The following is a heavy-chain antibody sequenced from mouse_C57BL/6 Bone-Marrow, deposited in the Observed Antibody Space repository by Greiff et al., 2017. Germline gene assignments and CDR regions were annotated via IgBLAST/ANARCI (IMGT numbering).Heavy chain of an antibody. CDR1: GFSLTSYG. CDR3: TKNLYHYGRSYYAMDY. V-gene: IGHV2-4*01. CDR2: IWSGGST. Sequence: VQLQQSGPGLVQPSQSLSITCTVSGFSLTSYGVHWVRQPPGKGLEWLGVIWSGGSTDYNAAFISRLSISKDNSKRQVFFKMNSLQADDNAIYYSTKNLYHYGRSYYAMDYWGQGTSVTVSS. D-gene: IGHD1-1*01. J-gene: IGHJ4*01.